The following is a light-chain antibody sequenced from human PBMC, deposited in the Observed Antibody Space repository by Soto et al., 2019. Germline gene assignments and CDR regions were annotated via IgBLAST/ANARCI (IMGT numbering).Light chain of an antibody. CDR2: AAS. J-gene: IGKJ1*01. CDR1: QRISTY. V-gene: IGKV1-39*01. Sequence: DIQMTQSPSTLSAGVGDRVTITCRANQRISTYLNWYQQKPGKAPTLLIYAASSLQSGVPSRFSGGGSGTDFTLTINTLQPEDFAAYFCQQCYSSPRTFGQGTK. CDR3: QQCYSSPRT.